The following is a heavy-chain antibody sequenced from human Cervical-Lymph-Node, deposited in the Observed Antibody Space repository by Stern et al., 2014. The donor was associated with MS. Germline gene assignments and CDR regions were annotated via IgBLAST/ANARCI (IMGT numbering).Heavy chain of an antibody. CDR1: GFTFSSYG. V-gene: IGHV3-33*01. J-gene: IGHJ4*02. Sequence: VQLVESGGGVVQPGRSLRLSCAASGFTFSSYGMHWVRQAPGKWLEWVAGIWYDGSNQYYADSVKGRFTIARDNSKNTLYLQMNSLRAEDTAVYYCARDGPDSSGYYWFWDYWGQGTLVTVSS. CDR3: ARDGPDSSGYYWFWDY. D-gene: IGHD3-22*01. CDR2: IWYDGSNQ.